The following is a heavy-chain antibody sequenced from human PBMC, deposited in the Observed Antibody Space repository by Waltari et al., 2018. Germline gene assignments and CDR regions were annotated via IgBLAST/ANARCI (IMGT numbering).Heavy chain of an antibody. D-gene: IGHD3-16*01. CDR1: GGTFSSYT. Sequence: QVQLVQSGAEVKKPGSSVKVSCKASGGTFSSYTISWVRQAPGTGLEWMGRIIPILGIANYAQKFQGRVTITADKSTSTAYMELSSLRSEDTAVYYCARVGSDDYVWGAAGAFDIWGQGTMVTVSS. J-gene: IGHJ3*02. CDR2: IIPILGIA. CDR3: ARVGSDDYVWGAAGAFDI. V-gene: IGHV1-69*02.